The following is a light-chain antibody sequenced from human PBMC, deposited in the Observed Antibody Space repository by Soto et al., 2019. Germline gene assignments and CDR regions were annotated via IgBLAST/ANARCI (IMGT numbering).Light chain of an antibody. J-gene: IGKJ4*01. Sequence: AIRMTQSPSSFSASTGDRVTITCRASPVISSYLAWYQQKPGKAPKLQIYAASTLQSGVPSRFSGSGSGTDFTLTISCLQSEDFATYYCQQYYSYPLTFGGGTKVDI. CDR3: QQYYSYPLT. CDR2: AAS. V-gene: IGKV1-8*01. CDR1: PVISSY.